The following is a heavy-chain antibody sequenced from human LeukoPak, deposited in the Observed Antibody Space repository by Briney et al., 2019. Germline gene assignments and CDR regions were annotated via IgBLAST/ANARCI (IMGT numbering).Heavy chain of an antibody. CDR1: GFTFDDYA. J-gene: IGHJ4*02. V-gene: IGHV4-59*01. Sequence: LRLSCAASGFTFDDYAMHWIRQPPGKGLEWIGYIYYSGGTTYNPSLKSRITMSVDTSKDQFSLRLTSVTAADTAVYYCARGGSSGYTYAWGQGTLVTVSS. CDR3: ARGGSSGYTYA. CDR2: IYYSGGT. D-gene: IGHD5-18*01.